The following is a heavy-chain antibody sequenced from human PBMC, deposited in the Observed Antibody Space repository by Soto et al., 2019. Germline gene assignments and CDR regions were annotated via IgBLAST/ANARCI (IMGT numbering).Heavy chain of an antibody. Sequence: GGSLRLSCAAPGFTFSSYGMHWVRQAPGKGLEWVAVISYDGSNKYYADSVKGRFTISRDNSKNTLYLQMNSLRAEDTAVYYCAKDTYGDSPRRYYYYGMDVWGQGTTVTVSS. CDR1: GFTFSSYG. CDR3: AKDTYGDSPRRYYYYGMDV. D-gene: IGHD4-17*01. V-gene: IGHV3-30*18. CDR2: ISYDGSNK. J-gene: IGHJ6*02.